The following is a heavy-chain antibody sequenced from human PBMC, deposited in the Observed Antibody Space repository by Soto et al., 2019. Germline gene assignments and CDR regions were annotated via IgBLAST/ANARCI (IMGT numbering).Heavy chain of an antibody. V-gene: IGHV3-23*01. CDR2: ISDAAASA. CDR3: ARPYGGKIGDAPDL. J-gene: IGHJ3*01. D-gene: IGHD3-16*01. CDR1: GFTFSSYA. Sequence: EVQLSESGGGLVQPGGSLRLSCVASGFTFSSYAMSWVRQVPGEGLEWVSTISDAAASAYYVDSVKGRFTISRDNSKRTLYLQMNSLRAEDSAMYYCARPYGGKIGDAPDLWGQGTMVTVSS.